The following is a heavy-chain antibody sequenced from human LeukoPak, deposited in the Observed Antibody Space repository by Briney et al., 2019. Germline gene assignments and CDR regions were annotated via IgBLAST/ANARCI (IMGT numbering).Heavy chain of an antibody. CDR3: ARDLRRMITFGGVIVGPVGY. CDR1: GYTFTGYY. CDR2: INPNSGGT. V-gene: IGHV1-2*02. D-gene: IGHD3-16*02. Sequence: ASVKVSCKASGYTFTGYYMHWVRQAPGQGLEWMGWINPNSGGTNYAQKFQGRVTMTRDTSISTAYMELRSLRSDDTAVYCCARDLRRMITFGGVIVGPVGYWGQGTLVTVSS. J-gene: IGHJ4*02.